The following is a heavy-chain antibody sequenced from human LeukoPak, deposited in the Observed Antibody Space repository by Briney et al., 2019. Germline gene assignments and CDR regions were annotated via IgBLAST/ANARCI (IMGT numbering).Heavy chain of an antibody. CDR1: GGSFSGFY. J-gene: IGHJ5*02. Sequence: SETLSLTCAVYGGSFSGFYWSWIRQPPGKGLEWIGEINHSGITNYNPSLKSRVTISVDTSKNQFSLKLSSVTAADTAVYYCATSPTVTDGVWFDPWGQGTLVTASS. V-gene: IGHV4-34*01. CDR2: INHSGIT. CDR3: ATSPTVTDGVWFDP. D-gene: IGHD4-17*01.